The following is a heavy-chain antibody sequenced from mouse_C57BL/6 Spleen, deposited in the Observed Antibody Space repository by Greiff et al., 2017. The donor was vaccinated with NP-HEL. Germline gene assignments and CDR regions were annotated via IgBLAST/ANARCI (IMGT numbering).Heavy chain of an antibody. CDR1: GYTFTDYN. CDR2: INPNNGGT. Sequence: VQLQQSGPELVKPGASVKMSCKASGYTFTDYNMHWVKQSHGKSLEWIGYINPNNGGTSYNQKFKGKATLTVNKSSSTAYMELRSLTSEDSAVYYCAREGITTVVVDFDYWGQGTTLTVSS. V-gene: IGHV1-22*01. D-gene: IGHD1-1*01. CDR3: AREGITTVVVDFDY. J-gene: IGHJ2*01.